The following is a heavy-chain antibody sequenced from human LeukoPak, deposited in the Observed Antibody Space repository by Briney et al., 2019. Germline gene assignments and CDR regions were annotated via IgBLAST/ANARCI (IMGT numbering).Heavy chain of an antibody. CDR2: IYYSGST. D-gene: IGHD1-1*01. J-gene: IGHJ5*02. CDR1: GGSISSSSYY. V-gene: IGHV4-39*01. CDR3: ARNWNDVESGVAWFDP. Sequence: PSETLSLTCTVSGGSISSSSYYWGWIRQPPGKGLEWIGSIYYSGSTYYNPSLKSRVTISVDTSKNQFSLKLSSVTAADTAVYYCARNWNDVESGVAWFDPWGQGTLVTVSS.